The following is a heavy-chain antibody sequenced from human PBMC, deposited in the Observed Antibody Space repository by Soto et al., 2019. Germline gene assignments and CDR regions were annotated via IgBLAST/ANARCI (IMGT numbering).Heavy chain of an antibody. CDR3: ASMIGDPVLSFDS. V-gene: IGHV4-59*01. CDR1: GGSISSYY. J-gene: IGHJ5*01. Sequence: QVQLQESGPGLVKPSETLSLTCTVSGGSISSYYWSWIRQPPGKGLEWIGFIFYSGSTSYNPSLNSLVTLSIDSSEYRFSLKLNSVTAADTAVYYCASMIGDPVLSFDSWGQGTRVAVSS. D-gene: IGHD3-10*02. CDR2: IFYSGST.